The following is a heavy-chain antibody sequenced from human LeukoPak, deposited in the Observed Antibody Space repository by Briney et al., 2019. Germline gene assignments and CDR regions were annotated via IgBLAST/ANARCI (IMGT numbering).Heavy chain of an antibody. Sequence: GGSLRLSCAASGLTFSSYAISWVRQAPGKRLEWVSAISGSGGSTYYADSVKGRFTISRDNSKNMLYLQMNSLRAEDAAVYYCAKEDFWSGPDLLYLDYWGQGTLVTVSS. V-gene: IGHV3-23*01. CDR1: GLTFSSYA. J-gene: IGHJ4*02. CDR3: AKEDFWSGPDLLYLDY. D-gene: IGHD3-3*01. CDR2: ISGSGGST.